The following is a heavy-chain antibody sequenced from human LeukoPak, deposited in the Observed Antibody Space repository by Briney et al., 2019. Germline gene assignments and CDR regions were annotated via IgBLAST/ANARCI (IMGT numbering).Heavy chain of an antibody. V-gene: IGHV3-64*01. CDR2: ITDNGGTR. J-gene: IGHJ4*02. CDR3: AIQISGYVY. CDR1: GFTFSTFT. Sequence: GGSLRLSCAASGFTFSTFTMHWVCQAPGKGLEYVSGITDNGGTRNYANSVKGRFTISRDNSKNTLYLQMGSLRPDDMAVYYCAIQISGYVYGGQGTLVTVPS. D-gene: IGHD5-12*01.